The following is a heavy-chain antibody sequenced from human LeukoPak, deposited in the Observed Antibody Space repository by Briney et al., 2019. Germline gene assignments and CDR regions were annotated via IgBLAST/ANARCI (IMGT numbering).Heavy chain of an antibody. V-gene: IGHV3-23*01. J-gene: IGHJ4*02. D-gene: IGHD3-3*01. CDR1: GFTLRSYA. CDR3: AKTPYYDFWSCYYTDY. Sequence: GGSLRLSCAASGFTLRSYAMSWVRQAPGKGLEWVSAVSGSGGSTHYADSVKGRFTISRDNSKNTLYLQMNSLRAEDTAVYYCAKTPYYDFWSCYYTDYWGQGTLVTVSS. CDR2: VSGSGGST.